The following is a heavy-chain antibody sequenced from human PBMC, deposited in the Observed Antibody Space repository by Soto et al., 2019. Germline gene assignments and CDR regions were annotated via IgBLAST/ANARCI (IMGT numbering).Heavy chain of an antibody. D-gene: IGHD4-4*01. V-gene: IGHV4-59*01. CDR1: GGSISSYY. Sequence: SETLSLTCTVSGGSISSYYWSWIRQPPGKGLEWIGYIYYSGSTNYNPSLKSRVTISVDTSKNQFSLKLSSATAADTAVYYCARGGIYSNYVFYAFDIWGQGTMVTVSS. CDR2: IYYSGST. J-gene: IGHJ3*02. CDR3: ARGGIYSNYVFYAFDI.